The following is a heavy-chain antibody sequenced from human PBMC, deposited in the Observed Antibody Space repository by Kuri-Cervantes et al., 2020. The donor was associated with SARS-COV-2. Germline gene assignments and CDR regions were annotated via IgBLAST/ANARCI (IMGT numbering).Heavy chain of an antibody. CDR2: IYYSGST. D-gene: IGHD3-10*01. Sequence: SETLSLTCTVSGGSISSYYWSWIRQPPGKGLEWIGYIYYSGSTNYNPSLKSRVTISVDTSKNQFSLKLSSVTAADTAVYYCATPPLGSRNAFHIWGQGTMVTVSS. CDR3: ATPPLGSRNAFHI. CDR1: GGSISSYY. V-gene: IGHV4-59*01. J-gene: IGHJ3*02.